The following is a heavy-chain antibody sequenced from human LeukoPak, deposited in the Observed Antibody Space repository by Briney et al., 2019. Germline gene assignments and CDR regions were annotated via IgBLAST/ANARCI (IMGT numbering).Heavy chain of an antibody. CDR2: IYYSGST. J-gene: IGHJ4*02. V-gene: IGHV4-59*01. D-gene: IGHD6-19*01. Sequence: PSETLSLTCTVSGGSISSYYWSWIRQPPGKGLEWIGYIYYSGSTNYNPSLKSRVTISVGTSKNQFSLKLSSVTAADTAVYYCARHTVEQWLVWGQGTLVTVSS. CDR3: ARHTVEQWLV. CDR1: GGSISSYY.